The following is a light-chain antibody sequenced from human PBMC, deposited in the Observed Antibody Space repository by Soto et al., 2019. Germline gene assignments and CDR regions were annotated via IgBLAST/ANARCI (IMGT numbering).Light chain of an antibody. CDR2: YDS. CDR1: NIGSKS. V-gene: IGLV3-21*04. CDR3: QVWDSSSDHVV. Sequence: SYELTQPPSVSVAPGKTARITCGGNNIGSKSVHWYQQKPGQAPVLVIYYDSDRPSGIPERFSGSNSGNTATLTISRVEAGDEADYYCQVWDSSSDHVVFGGGTKLT. J-gene: IGLJ2*01.